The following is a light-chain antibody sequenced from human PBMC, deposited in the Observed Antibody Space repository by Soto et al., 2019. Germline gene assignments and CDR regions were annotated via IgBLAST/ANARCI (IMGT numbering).Light chain of an antibody. Sequence: EIVLTQSPGTLSLSPGERATLSCRASQSVSSSYLAWYQQKPGQAPRLLIYGASSRATGIPDRFSGSGSGTDSTLTISRLEPEDFAVYYCHQYGSSQFTFGPGTKVDIK. CDR1: QSVSSSY. V-gene: IGKV3-20*01. J-gene: IGKJ3*01. CDR2: GAS. CDR3: HQYGSSQFT.